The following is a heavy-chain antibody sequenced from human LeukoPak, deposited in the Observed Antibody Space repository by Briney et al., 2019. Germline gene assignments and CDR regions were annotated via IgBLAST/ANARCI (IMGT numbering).Heavy chain of an antibody. D-gene: IGHD6-13*01. Sequence: SETLSLTCTVSGGSISGSDYYWGWIRQPPGKGLEWIGIVYYSGVTYSNPSLKSRVAISVDTSKNQFSLTLSSVTAADTAVYYCARVYSSSWSNWFDPWGQGTLVTVSS. V-gene: IGHV4-39*07. CDR2: VYYSGVT. CDR1: GGSISGSDYY. CDR3: ARVYSSSWSNWFDP. J-gene: IGHJ5*02.